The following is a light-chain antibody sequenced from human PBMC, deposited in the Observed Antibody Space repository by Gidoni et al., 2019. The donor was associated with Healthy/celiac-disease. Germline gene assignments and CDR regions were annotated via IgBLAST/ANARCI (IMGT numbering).Light chain of an antibody. V-gene: IGKV1-33*01. J-gene: IGKJ4*01. CDR2: DAS. Sequence: IQMTQSPSSLSASVGDRVTITCQASQDISNYLNWYQQKPGKAPKLRIYDASNLETGVPSRFSGSGSGTDFTFTISSLQPEDIATYYCQQYDNLPPLLTFGGGTKVEIK. CDR3: QQYDNLPPLLT. CDR1: QDISNY.